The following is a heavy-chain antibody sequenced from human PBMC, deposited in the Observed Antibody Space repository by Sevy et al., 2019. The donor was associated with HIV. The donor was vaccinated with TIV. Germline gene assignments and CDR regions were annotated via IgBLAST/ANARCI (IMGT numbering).Heavy chain of an antibody. J-gene: IGHJ4*02. CDR3: ATHAGLAAAGRVFDY. Sequence: GESLKISCAASGVTFSDHYMEWVRQAPGKGLEWVGRTRNKADSYTTEYAASVKGRFTISRDDSKNSLYLQMNSLKTEDTAVYYCATHAGLAAAGRVFDYWGQGTLVTVSS. D-gene: IGHD6-13*01. CDR2: TRNKADSYTT. V-gene: IGHV3-72*01. CDR1: GVTFSDHY.